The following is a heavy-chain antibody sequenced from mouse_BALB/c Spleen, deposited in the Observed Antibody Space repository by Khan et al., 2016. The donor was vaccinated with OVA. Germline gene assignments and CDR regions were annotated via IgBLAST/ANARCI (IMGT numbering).Heavy chain of an antibody. CDR3: ARPPYVSYVLDN. J-gene: IGHJ4*01. CDR1: GHTFTKFG. V-gene: IGHV9-3-1*01. CDR2: INTYTGEP. Sequence: QIQLVPSGPEVKKPGETVKISCKASGHTFTKFGMNWVKQAPGKGLKWMGWINTYTGEPTYADDFNGRFAFSLETSASTAYLQINNLKNEDTATYFCARPPYVSYVLDNWGQGTSVTVSS. D-gene: IGHD1-1*01.